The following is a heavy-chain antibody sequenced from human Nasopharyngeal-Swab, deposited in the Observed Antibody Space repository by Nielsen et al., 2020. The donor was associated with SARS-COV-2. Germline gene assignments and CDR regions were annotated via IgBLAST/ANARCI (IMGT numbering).Heavy chain of an antibody. CDR3: ARGSLTTDYGDYSYFQH. D-gene: IGHD4-17*01. V-gene: IGHV3-33*01. Sequence: WIRQPPGKGPEGVAVIWYDGSNKYYADSVKGRFTISRDNSKNTLYLQMNSLRAEDTAVYYCARGSLTTDYGDYSYFQHWGQGTLVTVSS. J-gene: IGHJ1*01. CDR2: IWYDGSNK.